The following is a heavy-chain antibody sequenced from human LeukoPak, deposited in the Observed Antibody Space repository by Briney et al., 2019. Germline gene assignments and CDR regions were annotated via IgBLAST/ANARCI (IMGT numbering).Heavy chain of an antibody. J-gene: IGHJ4*02. CDR2: IYFTGST. CDR3: ARRGYGISFGQFDY. Sequence: SETLSLTCTVSGDSISSPSYYWGWIRQPPGKGLEWIGSIYFTGSTHYNPSLKSRLTMSVDTSKNQLSLRLSSVTAADTAVYYCARRGYGISFGQFDYWGQGTLVTISS. CDR1: GDSISSPSYY. V-gene: IGHV4-39*01. D-gene: IGHD3/OR15-3a*01.